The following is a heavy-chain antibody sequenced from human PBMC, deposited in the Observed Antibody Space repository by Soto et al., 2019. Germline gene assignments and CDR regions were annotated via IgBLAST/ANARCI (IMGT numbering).Heavy chain of an antibody. CDR3: AGAVAGIYYFDY. V-gene: IGHV4-59*01. D-gene: IGHD6-19*01. CDR1: GGSISSYY. CDR2: IYYSGST. Sequence: SETLSLTCTVSGGSISSYYWSWIRQPPGKGLEWIGYIYYSGSTNYNPSLKSRVTISVDTSKNQFSLKLSSLTAADTAVYYCAGAVAGIYYFDYWGQGTLVTVSS. J-gene: IGHJ4*02.